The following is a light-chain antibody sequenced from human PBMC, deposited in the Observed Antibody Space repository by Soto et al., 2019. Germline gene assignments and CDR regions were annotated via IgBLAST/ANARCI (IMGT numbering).Light chain of an antibody. CDR3: TSWTTSTTMI. Sequence: QSVLAQPASVSGSPGQSITISCTGTSSDIGAYNFVSWYQQHPGKAPKLMLYDVNIRPSGVSNRFSGSKSGNTAFLTISGLQAEDEADYYCTSWTTSTTMIFDGGTKVTVL. V-gene: IGLV2-14*03. J-gene: IGLJ2*01. CDR2: DVN. CDR1: SSDIGAYNF.